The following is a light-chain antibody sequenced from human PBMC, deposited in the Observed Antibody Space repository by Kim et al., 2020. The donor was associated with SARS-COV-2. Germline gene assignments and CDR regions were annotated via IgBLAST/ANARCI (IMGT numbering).Light chain of an antibody. Sequence: SITISSAGTGTDVGVNNYVTQYQQHQGKAPKLIIYDVSNRPTGVSNRFSGSKSGNTASLTISGLQAEDEADYYCSSYTSSSTREGVFGTGTKVTVL. J-gene: IGLJ1*01. CDR3: SSYTSSSTREGV. CDR2: DVS. V-gene: IGLV2-14*03. CDR1: GTDVGVNNY.